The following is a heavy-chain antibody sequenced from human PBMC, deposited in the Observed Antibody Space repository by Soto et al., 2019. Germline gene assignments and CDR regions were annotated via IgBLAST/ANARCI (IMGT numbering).Heavy chain of an antibody. Sequence: GGSLNPSCAPLGFPFTTPWLNWALRAPGKGLDAVGRIKSKTHGGTSDFATPVRGRVAISRDDSKSMVYLQTNSLKIEDTAVYYCSTESYFTPKLLRFDYWGLGTLVTVSS. V-gene: IGHV3-15*07. D-gene: IGHD2-15*01. J-gene: IGHJ4*01. CDR1: GFPFTTPW. CDR2: IKSKTHGGTS. CDR3: STESYFTPKLLRFDY.